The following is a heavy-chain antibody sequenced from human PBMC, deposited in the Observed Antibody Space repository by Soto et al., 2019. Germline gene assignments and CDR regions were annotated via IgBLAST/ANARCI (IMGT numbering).Heavy chain of an antibody. Sequence: SETLSLTCTVSGGSISSGGYYWSWIRQHPGKGLEWIGYIYYSGSTYYNPSLKSRVTISVDTSKNQFSLKLSSVTAADTAVYYCARDFQGGGDSRYIFDYWGQGTLVTVSS. V-gene: IGHV4-31*03. CDR2: IYYSGST. CDR1: GGSISSGGYY. CDR3: ARDFQGGGDSRYIFDY. J-gene: IGHJ4*02. D-gene: IGHD2-21*01.